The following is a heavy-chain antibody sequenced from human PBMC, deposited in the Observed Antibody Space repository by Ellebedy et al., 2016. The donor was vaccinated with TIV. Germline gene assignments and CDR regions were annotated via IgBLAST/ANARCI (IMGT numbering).Heavy chain of an antibody. Sequence: AASVKVSCKVSGSTFTQSFIHWVQQAPGKGLEWVGLVDPEDGEAQVAENSQGRVTITADTSSDTAYMELSSLRSEDTALYYCATMIWKAAPGGHWGQGTLVTVSS. CDR3: ATMIWKAAPGGH. CDR2: VDPEDGEA. CDR1: GSTFTQSF. V-gene: IGHV1-69-2*01. D-gene: IGHD1-1*01. J-gene: IGHJ4*02.